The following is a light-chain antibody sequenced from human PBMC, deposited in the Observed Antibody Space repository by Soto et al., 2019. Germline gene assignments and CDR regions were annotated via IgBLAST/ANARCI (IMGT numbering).Light chain of an antibody. CDR1: QRVSSD. J-gene: IGKJ4*01. CDR3: QQYNTWHPKMA. Sequence: VVTQSPATLSVFPGETATLSCRASQRVSSDLAWYQQRPGQAPRLLIYGASTRATGIPARFRGSGSGTEFRLTISSLQSEDVATYDCQQYNTWHPKMAFGRGTKVDIK. CDR2: GAS. V-gene: IGKV3-15*01.